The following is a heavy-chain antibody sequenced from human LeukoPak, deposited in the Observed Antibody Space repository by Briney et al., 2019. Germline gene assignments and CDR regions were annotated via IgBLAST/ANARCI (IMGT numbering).Heavy chain of an antibody. CDR2: IYYSGST. J-gene: IGHJ3*02. D-gene: IGHD5-18*01. V-gene: IGHV4-59*01. CDR3: ARGRSGYSYVHDAFDI. CDR1: GGSISSYY. Sequence: PSETLSLTCTVSGGSISSYYWSWIRQPPGKGLEWIAYIYYSGSTNHNPSLKSRVTISVDTSKNQFSLKLSSVTAADTAVYYCARGRSGYSYVHDAFDIWGQGTMVTVSS.